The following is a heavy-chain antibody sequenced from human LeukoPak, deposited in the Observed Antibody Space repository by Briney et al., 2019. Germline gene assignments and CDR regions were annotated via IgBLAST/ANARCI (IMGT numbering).Heavy chain of an antibody. V-gene: IGHV3-33*06. J-gene: IGHJ4*02. Sequence: GWALTLSCAASGLIFTHHGLHWVRQAAGKGLAGVAVIWSDGSNRFYSDSVKGRFAISRDNSNDMVSVQMNGLSADDTAVYYCAKDIQGGFDYPHSLDSWGQGTLVIVSS. CDR3: AKDIQGGFDYPHSLDS. D-gene: IGHD3-9*01. CDR1: GLIFTHHG. CDR2: IWSDGSNR.